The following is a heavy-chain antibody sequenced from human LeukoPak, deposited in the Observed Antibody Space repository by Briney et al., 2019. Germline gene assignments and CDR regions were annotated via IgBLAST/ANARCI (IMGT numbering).Heavy chain of an antibody. V-gene: IGHV4-59*01. CDR3: ARDPRLQADYYMDV. Sequence: KPSETLSLTCTVSGGSISSYYWTWIRQPPGKGLEWIGYISYNGNTNYNPSLMSRVTISIDTSKNQFSLILRSVTAADTAVYYCARDPRLQADYYMDVWGKGTTVTVSS. J-gene: IGHJ6*03. CDR1: GGSISSYY. D-gene: IGHD5-24*01. CDR2: ISYNGNT.